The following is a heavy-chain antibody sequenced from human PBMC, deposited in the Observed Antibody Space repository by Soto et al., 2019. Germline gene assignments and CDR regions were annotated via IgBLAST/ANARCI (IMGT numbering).Heavy chain of an antibody. CDR1: GGSFSGYY. V-gene: IGHV4-34*01. Sequence: PSETLSLTCAVYGGSFSGYYWSWIRQPPGKGLEWIGEINHSGSTNYNPSLKSRVTISVDTSKNQFSLKLSSVTAADTAVYYCARFSAYCGGDCYLVGWFDPWGQGTLVTVSS. CDR3: ARFSAYCGGDCYLVGWFDP. CDR2: INHSGST. J-gene: IGHJ5*02. D-gene: IGHD2-21*02.